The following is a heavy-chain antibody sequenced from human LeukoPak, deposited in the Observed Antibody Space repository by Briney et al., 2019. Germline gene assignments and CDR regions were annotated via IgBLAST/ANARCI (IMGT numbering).Heavy chain of an antibody. D-gene: IGHD2-21*02. CDR1: GFSFSSYA. CDR3: ARKCGGDCYGFDY. J-gene: IGHJ4*02. V-gene: IGHV3-30*04. Sequence: PGGSLRLSCAASGFSFSSYAMHWVRQAPGKGLEGVAVISNAGSNEYYADSVKGRFIISRDNAKNSLYLQMNSLRAEDTAVYYCARKCGGDCYGFDYWGQGTLVTVSS. CDR2: ISNAGSNE.